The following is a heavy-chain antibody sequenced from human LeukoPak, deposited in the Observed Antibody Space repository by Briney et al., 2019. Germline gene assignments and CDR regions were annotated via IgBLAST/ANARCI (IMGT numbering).Heavy chain of an antibody. CDR1: GYTFINFG. D-gene: IGHD2-2*01. CDR2: ISGNNDNP. J-gene: IGHJ4*02. Sequence: ASVKVSCKTSGYTFINFGINWVRQAPGQGLEWMGWISGNNDNPNYGQKFQGRFTVTTDSSTSTAYMELRNLRYDDTAVYYCARDGTSTDDYWGQGTLVTVSS. V-gene: IGHV1-18*01. CDR3: ARDGTSTDDY.